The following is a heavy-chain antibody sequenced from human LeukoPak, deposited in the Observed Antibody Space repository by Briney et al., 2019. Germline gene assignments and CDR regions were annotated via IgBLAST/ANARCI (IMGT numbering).Heavy chain of an antibody. D-gene: IGHD6-13*01. CDR2: INHSGST. V-gene: IGHV4-34*01. CDR1: GGSFGGYY. CDR3: VRGGLGYSSSWYGDY. J-gene: IGHJ4*02. Sequence: SETLSLTCAVYGGSFGGYYWSWIRQPPGKGLEWIGEINHSGSTNYNPSLKSRVTISVDTSKNQFSLKLSSVTAADTAVYYCVRGGLGYSSSWYGDYWGQGTLVTVSS.